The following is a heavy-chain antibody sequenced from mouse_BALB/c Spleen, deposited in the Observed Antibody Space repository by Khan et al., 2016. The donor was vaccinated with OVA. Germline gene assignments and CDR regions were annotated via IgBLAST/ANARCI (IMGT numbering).Heavy chain of an antibody. CDR3: ARGASYWYFDV. CDR1: GYTFTNYG. Sequence: VQLQESGPELKKPGETVKISCKASGYTFTNYGMNWVKQAPGKGLKWMGWINTYTGEPTYTDDFKGRFAFSLETSVSTAYLQINNLKNEDMATYFCARGASYWYFDVWGAGTTVTVSS. J-gene: IGHJ1*01. CDR2: INTYTGEP. V-gene: IGHV9-1*02.